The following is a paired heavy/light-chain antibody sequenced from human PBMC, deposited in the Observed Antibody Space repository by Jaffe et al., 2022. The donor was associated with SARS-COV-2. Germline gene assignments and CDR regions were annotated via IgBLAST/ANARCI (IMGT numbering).Heavy chain of an antibody. CDR1: GYSFTTYW. CDR2: IHPADSDT. V-gene: IGHV5-51*01. Sequence: EVQLVQSGAEVKKPGESLKISCQASGYSFTTYWIGWVRQMPGKGLEWMGIIHPADSDTRYSPSFQGQVTISADKSISTAYLQWSSLKASDTAMYYCARHNWGTTWVGYYFMDVWGKGTTVTVSS. D-gene: IGHD7-27*01. CDR3: ARHNWGTTWVGYYFMDV. J-gene: IGHJ6*03.
Light chain of an antibody. V-gene: IGKV4-1*01. Sequence: DNVMTQSPDSLAVSLGERATINCKSSQSVLHSSNNKNNLAWYQQKPGQPPKLLIYWASIRQSGVPDRFSGSGSGTDFTLTISSLQAEDVAVYYCQQYYTYPYTFGQGTKLEIK. CDR1: QSVLHSSNNKNN. J-gene: IGKJ2*01. CDR2: WAS. CDR3: QQYYTYPYT.